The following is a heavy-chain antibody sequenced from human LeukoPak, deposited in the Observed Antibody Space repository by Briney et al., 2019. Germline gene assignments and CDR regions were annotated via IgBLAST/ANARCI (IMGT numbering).Heavy chain of an antibody. CDR1: GFTFSSTS. V-gene: IGHV3-74*01. Sequence: PGGSLRLSCAASGFTFSSTSMSWVRQAPGKGLVWVSRISPTGSTTSYADSVKGRFTISRDNAKNSLYLQMNSLRAEDTAIYYCTRVGYIDEGIDYWGQGTLVTVSS. J-gene: IGHJ4*02. CDR3: TRVGYIDEGIDY. D-gene: IGHD5-24*01. CDR2: ISPTGSTT.